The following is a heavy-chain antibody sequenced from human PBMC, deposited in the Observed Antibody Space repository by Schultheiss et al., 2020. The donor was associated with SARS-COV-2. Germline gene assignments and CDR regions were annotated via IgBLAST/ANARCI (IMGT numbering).Heavy chain of an antibody. J-gene: IGHJ4*02. Sequence: ASVKVSCKASGGTFSSYAISWVRQAPGQGLEWMGGINPNNGDTDYAQKFQGRVIMTRNTSINTAYMELSGLRSDDTAVYYCATGFLRVGADWGQGTLVTVSS. D-gene: IGHD1-26*01. V-gene: IGHV1-8*02. CDR3: ATGFLRVGAD. CDR2: INPNNGDT. CDR1: GGTFSSYA.